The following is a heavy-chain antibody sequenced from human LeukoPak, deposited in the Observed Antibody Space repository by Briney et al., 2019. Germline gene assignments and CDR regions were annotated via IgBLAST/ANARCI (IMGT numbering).Heavy chain of an antibody. V-gene: IGHV3-48*03. CDR1: GFTFSSYE. J-gene: IGHJ6*03. CDR3: ARDRLLEDRDYSSYYYMDV. D-gene: IGHD1-1*01. CDR2: ISSSGSTI. Sequence: GGSLRLSCAASGFTFSSYEMNWVRQAPGKGLEWVSYISSSGSTIYYADSVKGRSTISRDNAKNSLYLQMNSLRAEDTAVYYCARDRLLEDRDYSSYYYMDVWGKGTTVTVSS.